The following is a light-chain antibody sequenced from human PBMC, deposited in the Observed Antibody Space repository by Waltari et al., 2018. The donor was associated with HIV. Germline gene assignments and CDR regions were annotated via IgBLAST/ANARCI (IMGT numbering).Light chain of an antibody. J-gene: IGLJ2*01. Sequence: SYDLTQPLSVSVALGQTATITCGGNNIGRQNVCWYQQRPGQAPVLILYRDNTRPSGIPERFSGSNSGNTATLTIRRAQAGDEADYYCQVRVSNSVVFGGGTNLTVL. CDR1: NIGRQN. CDR3: QVRVSNSVV. CDR2: RDN. V-gene: IGLV3-9*01.